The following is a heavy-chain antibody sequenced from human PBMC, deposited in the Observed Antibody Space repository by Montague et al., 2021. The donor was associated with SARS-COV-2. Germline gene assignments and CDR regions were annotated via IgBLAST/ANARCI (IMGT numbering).Heavy chain of an antibody. J-gene: IGHJ6*02. CDR3: ARGNSHYYGSGSYYAHYYGMDV. CDR2: IIHSGST. Sequence: SETLSLTCAVYGGSFSGHYWSWIRQPPGKGPEWIGEIIHSGSTNYNPSLKSRVTISVDTSKNQFSLKLSSVTAADTAVYYCARGNSHYYGSGSYYAHYYGMDVWGQGTTVTVSS. V-gene: IGHV4-34*01. CDR1: GGSFSGHY. D-gene: IGHD3-10*01.